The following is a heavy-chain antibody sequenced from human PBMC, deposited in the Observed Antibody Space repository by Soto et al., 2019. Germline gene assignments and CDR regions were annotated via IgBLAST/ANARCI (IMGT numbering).Heavy chain of an antibody. CDR1: GITISNYP. Sequence: DVQLVESGGGLVQPGGSLRLSCAASGITISNYPMSWVRQAPGKGLDWVSGISGSGDTTYYADSAKGRFTISKDISKNSLFLQLDSLRVEDSALYFCVKDDGGYPSTAPHWGQGTLVTVSP. V-gene: IGHV3-23*04. J-gene: IGHJ4*02. D-gene: IGHD4-17*01. CDR3: VKDDGGYPSTAPH. CDR2: ISGSGDTT.